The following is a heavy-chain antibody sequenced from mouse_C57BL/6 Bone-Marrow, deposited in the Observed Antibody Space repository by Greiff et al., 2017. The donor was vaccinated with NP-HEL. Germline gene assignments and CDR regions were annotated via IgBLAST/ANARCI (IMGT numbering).Heavy chain of an antibody. J-gene: IGHJ4*01. V-gene: IGHV5-6*01. CDR1: GFTFSSYG. D-gene: IGHD2-3*01. CDR2: ISSGGSYT. CDR3: ARHNRWLPAMDY. Sequence: EVKLMESGGDLVKPGGSLKLSCAASGFTFSSYGMSWVRQTPDKRLEWVATISSGGSYTYYPDSVKGRFTISRDNAKNTLYLKMSSMKSEDTSMYYCARHNRWLPAMDYWGQGTSDTVSS.